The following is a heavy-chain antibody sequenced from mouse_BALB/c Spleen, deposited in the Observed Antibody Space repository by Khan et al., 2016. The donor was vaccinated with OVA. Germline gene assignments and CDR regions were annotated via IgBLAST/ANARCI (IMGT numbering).Heavy chain of an antibody. CDR3: ARKNYYGYALDY. CDR2: ISYSGST. D-gene: IGHD1-1*01. CDR1: GYSITSDYA. J-gene: IGHJ4*01. Sequence: EVQLQESGPGLVKPSQSLSLTCTVTGYSITSDYAWDWIRQFPENKLEWMGYISYSGSTSYNPSLKRRISITRDTSKNQFFLQLNSVTTEDTATYYCARKNYYGYALDYWGQGTSVTVSS. V-gene: IGHV3-2*02.